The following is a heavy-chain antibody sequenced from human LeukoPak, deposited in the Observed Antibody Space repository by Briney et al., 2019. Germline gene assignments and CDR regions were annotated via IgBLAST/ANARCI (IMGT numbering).Heavy chain of an antibody. J-gene: IGHJ4*02. CDR1: GGSISSGSYY. D-gene: IGHD1-26*01. V-gene: IGHV4-61*02. Sequence: SQTLSLTCTVSGGSISSGSYYWSWIRQPAGKGLEWIGRIYTSGSTNYNPSLKSRVTISVDTSKNQFSLKLSSVTAADTAMYYCARHFGSYFDYWGQGTLVTVSS. CDR3: ARHFGSYFDY. CDR2: IYTSGST.